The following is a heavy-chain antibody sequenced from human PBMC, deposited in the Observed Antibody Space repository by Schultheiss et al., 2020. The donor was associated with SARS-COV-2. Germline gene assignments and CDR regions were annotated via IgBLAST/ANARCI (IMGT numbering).Heavy chain of an antibody. D-gene: IGHD6-13*01. CDR2: IFPGDSDT. V-gene: IGHV5-51*01. Sequence: GESLKISCKGSGYSFTTYWIGWVRQMPGKVLEWMGIIFPGDSDTRYSPSFQGQVTISADKSISTAYLQWSSLKASDTAMYYCARLCLKQQLVMKVDYWGQGTLVTVAS. CDR3: ARLCLKQQLVMKVDY. CDR1: GYSFTTYW. J-gene: IGHJ4*02.